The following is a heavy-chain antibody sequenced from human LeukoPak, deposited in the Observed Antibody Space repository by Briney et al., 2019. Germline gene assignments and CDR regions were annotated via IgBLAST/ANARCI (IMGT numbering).Heavy chain of an antibody. V-gene: IGHV3-21*01. CDR3: ARDPYSGLYGNDYYYYMDV. Sequence: PGGSLRLSYAASGFTFSDYNMNWVRQAPGKAMEWVSSITSIGTYIFYADSVKGRFTISRDNAKNSLYLQMDSLGPEDTAVYYCARDPYSGLYGNDYYYYMDVWGKGTTVTISS. J-gene: IGHJ6*03. D-gene: IGHD1-26*01. CDR2: ITSIGTYI. CDR1: GFTFSDYN.